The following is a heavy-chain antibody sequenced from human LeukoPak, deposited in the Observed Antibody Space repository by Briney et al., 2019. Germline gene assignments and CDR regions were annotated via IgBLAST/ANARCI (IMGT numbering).Heavy chain of an antibody. J-gene: IGHJ5*02. V-gene: IGHV4-31*03. CDR1: GGSISSGGYY. D-gene: IGHD2-2*01. CDR2: IYHSGNT. Sequence: SETLSLTCTVSGGSISSGGYYWSWIRQLPGKGLEWIGYIYHSGNTVYKPSLRSRVIMSVDTSKNQFSLKLTSVTAADTGVYYCVRVGDCTSAACHDTRFDPWGQGTLVTVSP. CDR3: VRVGDCTSAACHDTRFDP.